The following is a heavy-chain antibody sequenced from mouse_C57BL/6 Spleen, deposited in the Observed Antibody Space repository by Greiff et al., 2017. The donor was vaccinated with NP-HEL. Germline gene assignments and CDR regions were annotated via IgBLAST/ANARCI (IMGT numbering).Heavy chain of an antibody. Sequence: EVKLVESGGGLVKPGGSLKLSCAASGFTFSDYGMHWVRQAPEKGLEWVAYISSGSSTIYYADTVKGRFTIFRDNAKNTLFLQMTSLRSEDTAMYYCARSYYGNGGYYFDYWGQGTTLTVSS. CDR1: GFTFSDYG. CDR3: ARSYYGNGGYYFDY. D-gene: IGHD2-1*01. J-gene: IGHJ2*01. V-gene: IGHV5-17*01. CDR2: ISSGSSTI.